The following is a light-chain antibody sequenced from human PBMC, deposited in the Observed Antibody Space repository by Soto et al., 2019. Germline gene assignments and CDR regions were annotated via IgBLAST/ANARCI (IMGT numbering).Light chain of an antibody. CDR2: DAY. CDR3: QQYESYSPLT. J-gene: IGKJ4*01. V-gene: IGKV1-5*01. CDR1: QSIRSW. Sequence: DNQMTQSASALSASVGDRVTMTCRASQSIRSWLAWYQQKPGKAPKLLIYDAYSLESGVPSRFSGRRSGTEFTLTISSLQPDDFGTYYCQQYESYSPLTCGGGTKVDIK.